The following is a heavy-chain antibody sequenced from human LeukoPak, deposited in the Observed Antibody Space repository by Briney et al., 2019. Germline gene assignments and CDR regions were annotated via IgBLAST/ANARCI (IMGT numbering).Heavy chain of an antibody. V-gene: IGHV3-9*03. CDR2: ISWNSGRI. J-gene: IGHJ5*02. CDR3: AKGPAHDILTGYRFDP. CDR1: GFTLDDYA. D-gene: IGHD3-9*01. Sequence: GGSLRLSCTASGFTLDDYAMHWPRHSPGKGLEWVTYISWNSGRIGYADSVKGRFTIYRDNAKNYLYLQMNSLRAEDMALYYCAKGPAHDILTGYRFDPWGQGTLVTVSS.